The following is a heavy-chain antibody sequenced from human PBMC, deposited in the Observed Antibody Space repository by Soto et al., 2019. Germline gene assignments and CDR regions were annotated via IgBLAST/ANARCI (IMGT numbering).Heavy chain of an antibody. Sequence: PGGSLRLSCAASGFTFDDYAMHWVRQAPGKGLEWVSGISWNSGSIGYADSVKGRFTISRDNARNSLYLQMNSLRAEDTALYYCAKATDYGDDGMDVWGQGTTVTVSS. CDR2: ISWNSGSI. D-gene: IGHD4-17*01. V-gene: IGHV3-9*01. J-gene: IGHJ6*02. CDR3: AKATDYGDDGMDV. CDR1: GFTFDDYA.